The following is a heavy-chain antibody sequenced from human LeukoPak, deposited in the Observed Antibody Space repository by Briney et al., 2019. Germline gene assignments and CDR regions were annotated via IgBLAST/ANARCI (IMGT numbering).Heavy chain of an antibody. CDR1: GFTFSSYA. Sequence: GRSLRLSCAASGFTFSSYAMHWVRQAPGKGLEWVAVISYDGSKKYYADSVKGRFTISRDNSNNTLYLLMNSLRAEDTAVYYCARDPHIVVVTATSLGYFDLWGRGTLVTVSS. CDR3: ARDPHIVVVTATSLGYFDL. CDR2: ISYDGSKK. D-gene: IGHD2-21*02. V-gene: IGHV3-30*04. J-gene: IGHJ2*01.